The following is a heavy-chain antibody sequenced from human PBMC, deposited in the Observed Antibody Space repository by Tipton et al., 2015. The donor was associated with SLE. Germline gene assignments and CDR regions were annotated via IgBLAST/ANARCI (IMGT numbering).Heavy chain of an antibody. CDR3: AMRVVSLYYYGMDV. CDR1: GYTFTSFD. D-gene: IGHD3-3*01. J-gene: IGHJ6*02. Sequence: QSGAEVKKPGASVKVSCKASGYTFTSFDINWVRQATGQGLEWMGWMNPNSGNTAYAQKLQGRVTMTTDTSTSTAYMELRSLRSDDTAVYYCAMRVVSLYYYGMDVWDQGP. V-gene: IGHV1-8*01. CDR2: MNPNSGNT.